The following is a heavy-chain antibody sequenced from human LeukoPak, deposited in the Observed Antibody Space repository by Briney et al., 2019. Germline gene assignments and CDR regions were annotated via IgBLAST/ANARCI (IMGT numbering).Heavy chain of an antibody. CDR1: GLIFSDYD. D-gene: IGHD2-2*01. J-gene: IGHJ4*02. CDR3: ASKYCSSTSCLDY. CDR2: ISSSSRTI. Sequence: PGGSLRLSCAASGLIFSDYDMNWVRQAPGKGLEWVSYISSSSRTIYYADSVKGRFTISRDSAKNSLYLQMNSLRDEDTAMYYCASKYCSSTSCLDYWGQGTLVTVSS. V-gene: IGHV3-48*02.